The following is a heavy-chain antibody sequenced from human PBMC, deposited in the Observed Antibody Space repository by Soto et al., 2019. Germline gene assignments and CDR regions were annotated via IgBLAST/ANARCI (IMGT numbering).Heavy chain of an antibody. D-gene: IGHD3-16*02. Sequence: SVKVSCKASGGTFSSYAISWVRQAPGQGLEWMGGIIPIFGTANYAQKFQGRVTITADESTSTAYMELSSLRSEDTAVYYCARGGEYYDYVWGSYRLLDYWGQGTPVTVSA. V-gene: IGHV1-69*13. CDR3: ARGGEYYDYVWGSYRLLDY. CDR2: IIPIFGTA. CDR1: GGTFSSYA. J-gene: IGHJ4*02.